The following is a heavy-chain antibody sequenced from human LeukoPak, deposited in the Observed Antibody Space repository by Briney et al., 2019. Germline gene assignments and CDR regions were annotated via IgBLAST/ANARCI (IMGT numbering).Heavy chain of an antibody. Sequence: ASVKVSCKASGYTFTSYYMHWVRQAPGQGLEWMGIINPSGGSTSYAQKFQGRDTMTRDTSTSTVYMELSSLRSEDTAVYYCARGVECSSTSCYDYFDYWGQGTLVTVSS. CDR1: GYTFTSYY. J-gene: IGHJ4*02. D-gene: IGHD2-2*01. CDR3: ARGVECSSTSCYDYFDY. CDR2: INPSGGST. V-gene: IGHV1-46*01.